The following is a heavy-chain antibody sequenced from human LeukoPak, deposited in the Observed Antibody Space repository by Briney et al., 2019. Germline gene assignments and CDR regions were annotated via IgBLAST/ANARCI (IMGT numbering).Heavy chain of an antibody. V-gene: IGHV3-7*01. D-gene: IGHD1-1*01. J-gene: IGHJ4*02. CDR3: ARWNLGSDY. CDR2: IKQDGSEK. CDR1: GFTFSSYW. Sequence: PGGSLRLSCAASGFTFSSYWMSWVRQAPGKGLEWVANIKQDGSEKYYVDSVKGRFTISRDNAKNSLFLQMNSLRIEDTGVYYCARWNLGSDYWGQGTLVTVSS.